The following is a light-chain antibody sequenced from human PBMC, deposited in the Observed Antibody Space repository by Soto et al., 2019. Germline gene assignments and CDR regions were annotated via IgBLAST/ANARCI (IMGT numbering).Light chain of an antibody. Sequence: EIVMTQSPGTLSFSPGERATFSCRASQSVSSNYLAWYQQKPGQAPRLLIYGAFKRATGIPDRFSGSGSGTDFTLTISRMEPEDFAVYCCQQYGSSPRTFGQGTKVDIK. V-gene: IGKV3-20*01. CDR3: QQYGSSPRT. CDR1: QSVSSNY. CDR2: GAF. J-gene: IGKJ1*01.